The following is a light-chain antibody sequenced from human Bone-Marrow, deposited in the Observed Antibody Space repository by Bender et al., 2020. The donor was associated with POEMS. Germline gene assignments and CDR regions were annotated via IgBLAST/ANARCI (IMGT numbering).Light chain of an antibody. CDR1: SNDVGGYDL. Sequence: QSALTQPASVSGSPGQSITISCTGTSNDVGGYDLVSWYQQHPGKAPKLMIYDVSRRPSGVANRFSGSKSGSTASLTTSGLPAEDEADYYCCSYAGSSTWVFGGGTKLTVL. CDR3: CSYAGSSTWV. J-gene: IGLJ3*02. CDR2: DVS. V-gene: IGLV2-23*02.